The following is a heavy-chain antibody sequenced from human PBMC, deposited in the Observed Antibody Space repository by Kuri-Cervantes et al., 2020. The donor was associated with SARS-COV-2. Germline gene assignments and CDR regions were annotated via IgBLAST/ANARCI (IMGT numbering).Heavy chain of an antibody. V-gene: IGHV3-30-3*01. Sequence: GESLKISCAASGFTFSSYAMHWVRQAPGKGLEWVAVISYDGSNKYYADSVKGRFTISGDNSKNTLYLQMNSLRAEDTAVYYCARDNSIAARRFDYWGQGTLVTVSS. J-gene: IGHJ4*02. CDR2: ISYDGSNK. D-gene: IGHD6-6*01. CDR1: GFTFSSYA. CDR3: ARDNSIAARRFDY.